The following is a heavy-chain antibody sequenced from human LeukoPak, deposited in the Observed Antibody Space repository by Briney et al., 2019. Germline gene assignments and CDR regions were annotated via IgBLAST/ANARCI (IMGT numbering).Heavy chain of an antibody. Sequence: ASVKVSCKASGYTFNMHSIIWVRQAPGQGLEWMGWISAYNGDTKYAEKFQGRVTMTTDRSTSTAYMEMRSLRSDDTAVYFCARDLEGLERYFDYWGQGTLVTVSP. J-gene: IGHJ4*02. D-gene: IGHD1-1*01. CDR3: ARDLEGLERYFDY. CDR1: GYTFNMHS. CDR2: ISAYNGDT. V-gene: IGHV1-18*04.